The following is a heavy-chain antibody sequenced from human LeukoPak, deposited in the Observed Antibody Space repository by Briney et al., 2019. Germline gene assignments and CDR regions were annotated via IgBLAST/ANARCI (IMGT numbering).Heavy chain of an antibody. D-gene: IGHD2-2*01. CDR3: ARVRDIVVVSHAFDI. CDR1: GFTFSSYS. J-gene: IGHJ3*02. V-gene: IGHV3-21*01. CDR2: ISSSSSYI. Sequence: GGSLRLSCAASGFTFSSYSMNWVRQAPGKGLEWVSSISSSSSYIYYADSVKGRFTISRDNAKNSLYLQMNSLRAEDTAVYYCARVRDIVVVSHAFDIWGQGTMVTVSS.